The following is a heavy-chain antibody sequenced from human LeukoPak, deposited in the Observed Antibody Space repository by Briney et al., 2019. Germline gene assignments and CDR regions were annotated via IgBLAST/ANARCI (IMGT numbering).Heavy chain of an antibody. CDR1: GYTFTGYY. CDR3: ARAGSYKDFYYFDY. CDR2: INPNSGGT. D-gene: IGHD1-26*01. V-gene: IGHV1-2*02. Sequence: ASVTVSCTASGYTFTGYYMHWVRQAPGQGLAWMGWINPNSGGTDYAQKFQGRVTMTRDTSISTAYMELSRLRSDDTAVYYCARAGSYKDFYYFDYWGQGTLVTVSS. J-gene: IGHJ4*02.